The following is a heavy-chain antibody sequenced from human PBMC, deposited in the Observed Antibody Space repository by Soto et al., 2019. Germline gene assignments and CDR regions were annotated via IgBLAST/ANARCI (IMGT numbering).Heavy chain of an antibody. CDR3: ARGAPAPIYYDFWSGDYYYYGMDV. Sequence: PGGSLRLSCAASGFTFSSYWMSWVRQAPGKGLEWVANIKQDGSEKYYVDSVKGRFTISRDNAKNSLYLQMNSLRAEDTAVYYCARGAPAPIYYDFWSGDYYYYGMDVWGQGTTVTVFS. J-gene: IGHJ6*02. CDR1: GFTFSSYW. CDR2: IKQDGSEK. V-gene: IGHV3-7*01. D-gene: IGHD3-3*01.